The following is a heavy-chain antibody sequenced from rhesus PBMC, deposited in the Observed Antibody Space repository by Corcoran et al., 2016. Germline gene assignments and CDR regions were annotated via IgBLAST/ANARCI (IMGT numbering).Heavy chain of an antibody. CDR1: GFPFSSYW. J-gene: IGHJ4*01. D-gene: IGHD3-28*01. CDR3: AKELAVYYAGSGYLN. Sequence: EVQLVESGGGLAKPGGSLRLSCAASGFPFSSYWMNWVRPAPGKGVEWVSAINSGGGSKDNADSVNDRRTTARDDSKNTVSLQMKSRSADATAVYYCAKELAVYYAGSGYLNWGQGVLVTVPS. V-gene: IGHV3S25*01. CDR2: INSGGGSK.